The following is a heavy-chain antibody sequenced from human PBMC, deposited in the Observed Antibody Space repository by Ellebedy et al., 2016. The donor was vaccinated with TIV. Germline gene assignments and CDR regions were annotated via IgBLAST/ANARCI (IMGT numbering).Heavy chain of an antibody. V-gene: IGHV3-33*01. Sequence: GESLKISCAASGFTFSNYGMHWVRQAPGKGLEWVGIIWHDGSHSYYADSVKGRFTISRDNSKNTVDLQMNSLRADDTAVYYCASEIVGTTDFDYWGQGTLVTVSS. CDR2: IWHDGSHS. CDR1: GFTFSNYG. D-gene: IGHD1-26*01. J-gene: IGHJ4*02. CDR3: ASEIVGTTDFDY.